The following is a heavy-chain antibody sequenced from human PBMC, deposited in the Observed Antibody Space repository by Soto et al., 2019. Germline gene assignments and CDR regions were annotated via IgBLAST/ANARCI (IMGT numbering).Heavy chain of an antibody. D-gene: IGHD3-9*01. CDR1: GGPFSGYY. J-gene: IGHJ5*02. Sequence: KASETLSLTCAVYGGPFSGYYWSWIRQPPGKGLEWIGEINHSGSTNYNPSLKSRVTISVDTSKNQFSLKLSSVTAADTAVYYCARTGFYGIFNWFDPWGQGTLVTVSS. V-gene: IGHV4-34*01. CDR2: INHSGST. CDR3: ARTGFYGIFNWFDP.